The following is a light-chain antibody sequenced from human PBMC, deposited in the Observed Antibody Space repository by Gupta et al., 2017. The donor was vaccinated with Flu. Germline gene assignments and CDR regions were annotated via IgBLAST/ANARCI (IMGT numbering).Light chain of an antibody. CDR3: SSYGGRNNLL. Sequence: QSALTQPPSASGSPGQSVAISCTGTSSDVGGYNLVSWYQQHPGEAPKLIIYEVTKRPSGVPDRYFGSKSGNTASLTVSYLQAEDEADYYCSSYGGRNNLLFGGGTRLTV. J-gene: IGLJ2*01. CDR2: EVT. CDR1: SSDVGGYNL. V-gene: IGLV2-8*01.